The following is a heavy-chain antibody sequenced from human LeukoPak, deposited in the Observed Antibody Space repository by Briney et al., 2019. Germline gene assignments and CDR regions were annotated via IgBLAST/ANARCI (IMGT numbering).Heavy chain of an antibody. V-gene: IGHV3-7*01. D-gene: IGHD1-14*01. Sequence: GGSLRLSCAASGLTFSDFWMSWVRQAPGKGLEWVANIKQDASEKYYVDSVKGRFTISRDNAKNSLYLQMSSLRTEDTAVYYCAREMGATTPWGQGTLVTVSS. CDR2: IKQDASEK. CDR1: GLTFSDFW. CDR3: AREMGATTP. J-gene: IGHJ5*02.